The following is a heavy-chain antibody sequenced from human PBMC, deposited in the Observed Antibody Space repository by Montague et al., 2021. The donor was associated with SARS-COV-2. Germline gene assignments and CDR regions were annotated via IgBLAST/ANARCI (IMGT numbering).Heavy chain of an antibody. J-gene: IGHJ4*02. CDR1: GFTFDDFA. Sequence: SLRLSCAASGFTFDDFAMHWVRQAPGKGLEWVSSTSCDGGVKGYADSVKGRFTISRDNARNSLYLQMNSLRPDDTAFYYCAKGHHGSGTYYSDSWGQGTLVTVSS. D-gene: IGHD3-10*01. CDR2: TSCDGGVK. CDR3: AKGHHGSGTYYSDS. V-gene: IGHV3-9*01.